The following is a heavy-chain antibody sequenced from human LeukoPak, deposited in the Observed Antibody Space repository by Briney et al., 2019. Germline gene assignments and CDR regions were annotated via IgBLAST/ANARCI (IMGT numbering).Heavy chain of an antibody. J-gene: IGHJ4*02. CDR2: ISYDGSNK. Sequence: HPGGSLRLSCAASGFTFSTYTMHWVRQAPGKGLEWVAVISYDGSNKHYADSVKGRFTISRDNSKNTLYLQMNSLRAEDTAVYYCAKDLVADYCSSTSCHSPFDYWGQGTLVTVSS. D-gene: IGHD2-2*01. CDR1: GFTFSTYT. V-gene: IGHV3-30-3*01. CDR3: AKDLVADYCSSTSCHSPFDY.